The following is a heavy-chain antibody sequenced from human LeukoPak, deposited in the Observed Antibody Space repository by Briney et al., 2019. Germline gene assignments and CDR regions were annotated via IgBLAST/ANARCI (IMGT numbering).Heavy chain of an antibody. J-gene: IGHJ5*02. D-gene: IGHD5-24*01. CDR1: GYTFTGYW. CDR3: ARDNSVRDEAWWFNP. CDR2: ISPSGGST. Sequence: ASVKLSCKAFGYTFTGYWMHWVRQAPGQGPEWMGVISPSGGSTIYAQEFKRRVALTRDMSTSTDYLELSSLRSEDTAVYYCARDNSVRDEAWWFNPWGQGTLVTVSS. V-gene: IGHV1-46*01.